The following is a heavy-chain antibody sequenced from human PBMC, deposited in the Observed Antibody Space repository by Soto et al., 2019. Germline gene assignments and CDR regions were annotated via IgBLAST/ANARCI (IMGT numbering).Heavy chain of an antibody. CDR1: GFTFGDYA. Sequence: GGSLRLSCTASGFTFGDYAMSWFRQAPGKGLEWVGFIRSKAYGGTTEYAASVKGRFTISRDDSKSIAYLQMNSLKTEDTAVYYCTRDQGTMIVLSAGDDAFDIWGQGTMVTVSS. V-gene: IGHV3-49*03. D-gene: IGHD3-22*01. J-gene: IGHJ3*02. CDR2: IRSKAYGGTT. CDR3: TRDQGTMIVLSAGDDAFDI.